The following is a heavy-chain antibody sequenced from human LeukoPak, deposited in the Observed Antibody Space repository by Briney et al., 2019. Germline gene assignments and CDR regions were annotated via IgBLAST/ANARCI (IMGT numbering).Heavy chain of an antibody. J-gene: IGHJ4*02. CDR2: IDQSGSS. Sequence: PSETLSLTCTVSGGSISSGDYYWSWIRQPPGKGLEWIGYIDQSGSSYCNPSLKSRVTISLGMSKNKFSLKLTSVTAADTAVYYCARGDLLRTVDYWGQGILVTVSS. CDR3: ARGDLLRTVDY. V-gene: IGHV4-30-4*01. CDR1: GGSISSGDYY.